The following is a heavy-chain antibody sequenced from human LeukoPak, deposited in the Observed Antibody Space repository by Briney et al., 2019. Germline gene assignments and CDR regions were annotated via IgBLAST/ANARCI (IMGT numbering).Heavy chain of an antibody. D-gene: IGHD5-18*01. Sequence: GGSLRLSCAASGFTFSSYGMHWVRQAPGRGLEWVAVIWYDGSNKYYADSVKGRFTISRDKSKNTLYLQMDSLRAEDTAVYYCARDFPVDTAMVSFYFDYWGQGTLVTVSS. CDR2: IWYDGSNK. CDR3: ARDFPVDTAMVSFYFDY. V-gene: IGHV3-30*19. CDR1: GFTFSSYG. J-gene: IGHJ4*02.